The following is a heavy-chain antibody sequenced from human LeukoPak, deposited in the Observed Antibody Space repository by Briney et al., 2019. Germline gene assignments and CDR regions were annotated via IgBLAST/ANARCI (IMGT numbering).Heavy chain of an antibody. D-gene: IGHD6-13*01. J-gene: IGHJ6*03. CDR1: GGSISSYY. CDR2: IYYSGST. Sequence: SETLSLTCTVSGGSISSYYWSWIRQPPGKGLEWIGYIYYSGSTNYNPSLKSRVTISVDTSKNQFSLKLSSVTAADTAVYYCARAAAGTVTYYYYYYMDVWGKGTTVTVSS. V-gene: IGHV4-59*01. CDR3: ARAAAGTVTYYYYYYMDV.